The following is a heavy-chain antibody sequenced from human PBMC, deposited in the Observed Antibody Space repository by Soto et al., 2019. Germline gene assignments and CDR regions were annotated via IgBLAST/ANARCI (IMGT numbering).Heavy chain of an antibody. D-gene: IGHD6-13*01. Sequence: PGESLKISCKGSGYSFTSYWIGWVRQMPGKGLECMGIIYPGDSDTRYSPSFQGQVTISADKSISTAYLQWSGLKASDTAMYYFARTAAAGKYYYGMDVWGQGTTVTVSS. J-gene: IGHJ6*02. CDR1: GYSFTSYW. CDR3: ARTAAAGKYYYGMDV. CDR2: IYPGDSDT. V-gene: IGHV5-51*01.